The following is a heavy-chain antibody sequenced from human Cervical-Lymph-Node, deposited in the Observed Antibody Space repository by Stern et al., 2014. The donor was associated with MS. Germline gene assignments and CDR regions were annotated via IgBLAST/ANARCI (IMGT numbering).Heavy chain of an antibody. D-gene: IGHD1-26*01. CDR3: ARGELKEGLVRGMDV. Sequence: VQLVESGAEVKKPGSSVKLSCKASGGTFSSYAISWVRQAPGQGLEWMGGIIPSFGTANYAKKFQGRVTITADESTSTAYMELSSLRSEDTAVYYCARGELKEGLVRGMDVWGQGTTVTVSS. V-gene: IGHV1-69*01. CDR1: GGTFSSYA. CDR2: IIPSFGTA. J-gene: IGHJ6*02.